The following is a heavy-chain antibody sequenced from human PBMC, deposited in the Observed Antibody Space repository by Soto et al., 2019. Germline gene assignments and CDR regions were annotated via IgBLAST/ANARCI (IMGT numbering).Heavy chain of an antibody. V-gene: IGHV1-2*04. CDR2: INPNSGDT. CDR3: ATGGSTVTREFDY. Sequence: QVQLVQSGAEVKKPGASVKVSCKASGYTFTGFYMHWVRQPPGQGLEWMGWINPNSGDTEYAQNFQGWVTMTRDTSISTAYMELRRLRSDDTAVYYCATGGSTVTREFDYWGQGTLVSVSS. CDR1: GYTFTGFY. D-gene: IGHD4-17*01. J-gene: IGHJ4*02.